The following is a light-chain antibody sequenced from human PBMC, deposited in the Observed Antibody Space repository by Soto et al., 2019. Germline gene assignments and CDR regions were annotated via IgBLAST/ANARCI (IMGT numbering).Light chain of an antibody. V-gene: IGKV3-15*01. CDR3: QQYNVWPLT. Sequence: ERVMTQSPATLSVSPGERATLSCRASQRVSSNLAWYQQKPGQTPKLLIYVASTRATGIPARFSGSGSGTEFTLTISSLQSEDFAVYYCQQYNVWPLTFGGGTKVEFK. CDR2: VAS. J-gene: IGKJ4*01. CDR1: QRVSSN.